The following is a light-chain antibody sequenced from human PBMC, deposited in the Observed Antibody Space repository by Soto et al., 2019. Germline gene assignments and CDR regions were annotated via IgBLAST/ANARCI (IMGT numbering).Light chain of an antibody. CDR2: DVT. V-gene: IGLV2-8*01. CDR3: ASYAGTRLFV. Sequence: QSALTQPPSASGSPGQSLTISCTGTSSDVGFYNFVSWYQQRPGKAPKLVIYDVTKRPSGVPDRFSGSKSGSTASLTVSGLQADDEADYYCASYAGTRLFVFGSGTKLTVL. CDR1: SSDVGFYNF. J-gene: IGLJ1*01.